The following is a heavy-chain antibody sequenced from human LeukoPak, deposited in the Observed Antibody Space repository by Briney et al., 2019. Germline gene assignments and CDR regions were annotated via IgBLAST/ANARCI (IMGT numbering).Heavy chain of an antibody. CDR1: GYTFTSYG. V-gene: IGHV1-18*01. D-gene: IGHD6-6*01. CDR2: ISAYNGNT. CDR3: ARHRIAAPPWNYYYYYMDV. Sequence: ASVKVSCKASGYTFTSYGISWVRQAPGQGLEWMGWISAYNGNTNYAQKLQGRVTMTTDTSTSTAYMELRSLRSDDTAVYYCARHRIAAPPWNYYYYYMDVWGKGTTVTVSS. J-gene: IGHJ6*03.